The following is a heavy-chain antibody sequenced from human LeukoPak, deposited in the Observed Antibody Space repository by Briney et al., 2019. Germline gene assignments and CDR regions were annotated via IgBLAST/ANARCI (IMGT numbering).Heavy chain of an antibody. D-gene: IGHD6-13*01. CDR2: ITSSGSAI. Sequence: GGSLRLSCAASGFSFSTSTMDWVRQAPGKGLEWVSSITSSGSAIYYTDSVGGRFTISRDNTKNSLYLQMNSLRAEDTAVYFCAKEGRSTTPGYWGQGTLVTVSS. J-gene: IGHJ4*02. V-gene: IGHV3-21*06. CDR1: GFSFSTST. CDR3: AKEGRSTTPGY.